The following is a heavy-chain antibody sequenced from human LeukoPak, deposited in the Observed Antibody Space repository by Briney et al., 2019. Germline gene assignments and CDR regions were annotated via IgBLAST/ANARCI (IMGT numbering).Heavy chain of an antibody. D-gene: IGHD3-22*01. CDR3: ARARDYYDSSGYFDY. CDR2: IYPGDSDT. V-gene: IGHV5-51*01. Sequence: GESLKISCKGSGSSFTSYWIGWVRQMPGKGLEWMGIIYPGDSDTRYSPSFQGQVTISADKSISTAYLQWSSLKASDTAMYYCARARDYYDSSGYFDYWGQGTLVTVSS. J-gene: IGHJ4*02. CDR1: GSSFTSYW.